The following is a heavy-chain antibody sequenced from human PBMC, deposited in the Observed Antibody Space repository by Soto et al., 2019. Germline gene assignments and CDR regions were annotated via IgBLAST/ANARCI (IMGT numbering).Heavy chain of an antibody. D-gene: IGHD7-27*01. CDR1: GFTFSSSA. CDR2: ISGSGGST. CDR3: ARGSGRTNSVAFDI. Sequence: EVQLLESGGGLVQPGGSLRLSCAASGFTFSSSAMSWVRQTPGKGLEWVSDISGSGGSTYYADSVKGRFTISRDNSKNTLYLQLNSLRAEDTAVFYCARGSGRTNSVAFDIWGQGTMVTVSS. V-gene: IGHV3-23*01. J-gene: IGHJ3*02.